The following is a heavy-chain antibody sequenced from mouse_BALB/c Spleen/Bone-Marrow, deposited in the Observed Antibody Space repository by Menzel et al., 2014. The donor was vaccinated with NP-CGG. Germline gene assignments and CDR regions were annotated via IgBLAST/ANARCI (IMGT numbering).Heavy chain of an antibody. D-gene: IGHD1-1*01. CDR3: ASYYYGSSTFAN. V-gene: IGHV14-3*02. CDR2: IDPANGNT. Sequence: VQLKQSGAELVKPGASVKLSCTASGFNIKDTYMHWVKQRPEQGLEWIGRIDPANGNTKYDPKFQGKATITADTSSNTAYLRLSSLTSEDTAVYYCASYYYGSSTFANWGQGTLVTVSA. J-gene: IGHJ3*01. CDR1: GFNIKDTY.